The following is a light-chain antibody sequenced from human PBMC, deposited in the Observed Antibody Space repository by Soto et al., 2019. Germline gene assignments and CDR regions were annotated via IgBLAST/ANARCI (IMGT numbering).Light chain of an antibody. J-gene: IGKJ5*01. CDR1: QDIDKN. CDR2: DAS. V-gene: IGKV1-33*01. CDR3: QQYDNLRPIT. Sequence: IQLTQSPSSLSASVGDRVTITCQASQDIDKNLNWYQQKPGKAPKLLIYDASSLQTGVPSRFSGNGSATDFTFAISSLQPEDIAAYYCQQYDNLRPITFGQGTGLEIK.